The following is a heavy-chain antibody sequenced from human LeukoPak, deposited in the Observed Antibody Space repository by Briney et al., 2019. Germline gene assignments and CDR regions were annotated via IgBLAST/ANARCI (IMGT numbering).Heavy chain of an antibody. CDR2: IYYSGTT. CDR3: ARYRDSGGRLAFDI. D-gene: IGHD2-15*01. V-gene: IGHV4-31*02. CDR1: GGSISSSSYY. Sequence: ASETLSLTCTVSGGSISSSSYYWGWIRQPPGKGLEWIGYIYYSGTTYYNPSLESRVTLSVDTSKNQFSLRLSSVTAADTAVYYCARYRDSGGRLAFDIWGQGTMATVSS. J-gene: IGHJ3*02.